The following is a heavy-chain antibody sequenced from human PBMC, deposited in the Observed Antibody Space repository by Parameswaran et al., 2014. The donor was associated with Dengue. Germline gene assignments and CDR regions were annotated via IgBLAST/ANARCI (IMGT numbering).Heavy chain of an antibody. Sequence: WVRQAPGQGLEWMGWISAYNGNTNYAQKLQGRVTMTTDTSTSTAYMELRSLRSDDTAVYYCAIVGATTGFDYWARNLVTVSS. V-gene: IGHV1-18*01. J-gene: IGHJ4*01. CDR2: ISAYNGNT. CDR3: AIVGATTGFDY. D-gene: IGHD1-26*01.